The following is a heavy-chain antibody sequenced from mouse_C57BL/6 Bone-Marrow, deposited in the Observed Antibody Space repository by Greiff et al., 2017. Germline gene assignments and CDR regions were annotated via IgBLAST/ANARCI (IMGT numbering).Heavy chain of an antibody. D-gene: IGHD1-1*01. CDR3: ARSNYGTRFDY. CDR2: IYPRSGNT. J-gene: IGHJ2*01. CDR1: GYTFTSYG. V-gene: IGHV1-81*01. Sequence: QVQLKESGAELARPGASVKLSCKASGYTFTSYGISWVKQRTGQGLEWIGEIYPRSGNTYYNEKFKGKATLTADKSSSTAYMELRSLTSEDSAVYFCARSNYGTRFDYWGQGTTLTVSS.